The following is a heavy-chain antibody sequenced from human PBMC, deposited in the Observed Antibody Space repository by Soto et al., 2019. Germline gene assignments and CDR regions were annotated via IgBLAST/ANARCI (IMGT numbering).Heavy chain of an antibody. J-gene: IGHJ6*02. V-gene: IGHV1-2*02. D-gene: IGHD2-21*02. CDR1: GYTFTGYY. CDR3: ARDLACGGDCYKYYYYGMDV. CDR2: INPNSGGT. Sequence: ASVKVSCKASGYTFTGYYMHWVRQAPGQGLEWMGWINPNSGGTNYAQKFQGRVTMTRDTSISTAYMELSRLRSDDTAVYYCARDLACGGDCYKYYYYGMDVWGQGTTVTVSS.